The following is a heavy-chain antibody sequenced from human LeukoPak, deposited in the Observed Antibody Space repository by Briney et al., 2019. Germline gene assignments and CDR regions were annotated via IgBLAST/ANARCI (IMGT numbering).Heavy chain of an antibody. CDR2: ISYDGSIK. J-gene: IGHJ4*02. V-gene: IGHV3-30*04. CDR1: GFTFSSYA. Sequence: PGGSLRLSCAASGFTFSSYAMHWVRQAQGKGLEWVAIISYDGSIKYYADSLKGRFTISRDNSKNTLYLQMNSLRAEDTAVYYCARGAQTKYCSGGSCYPYYFDYWGQGTLVTVPS. CDR3: ARGAQTKYCSGGSCYPYYFDY. D-gene: IGHD2-15*01.